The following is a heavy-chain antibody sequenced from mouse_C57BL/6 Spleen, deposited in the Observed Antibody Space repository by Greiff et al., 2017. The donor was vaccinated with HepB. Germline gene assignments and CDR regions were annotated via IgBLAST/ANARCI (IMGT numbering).Heavy chain of an antibody. V-gene: IGHV14-4*01. Sequence: EVQLQQSGAELVRPGASVKLSCTASGFNIKDDYMHWVKQRPEQGLEWIGWIDPENGDTEYASKFQGKATITADTSSNTAYMQLSSLTSEDTAVYYCTSDGYPCAIDYRGQGTSVTVFS. CDR3: TSDGYPCAIDY. CDR2: IDPENGDT. CDR1: GFNIKDDY. D-gene: IGHD2-3*01. J-gene: IGHJ4*01.